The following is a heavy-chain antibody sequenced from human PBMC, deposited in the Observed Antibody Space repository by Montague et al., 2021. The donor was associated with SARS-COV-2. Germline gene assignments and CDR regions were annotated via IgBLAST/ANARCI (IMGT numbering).Heavy chain of an antibody. J-gene: IGHJ5*02. Sequence: PALVKPTQTLTLTCTFSGISLSTSGVGVAWIRQPPGKALEWLALIYWDDDERYSPSMRSRLTITKDTSENQVVLRMTNMDPMDTATYYCAPLGFDSRSYYTPHNWFDLWGQGILVAVSS. CDR3: APLGFDSRSYYTPHNWFDL. CDR2: IYWDDDE. V-gene: IGHV2-5*02. CDR1: GISLSTSGVG. D-gene: IGHD3-10*01.